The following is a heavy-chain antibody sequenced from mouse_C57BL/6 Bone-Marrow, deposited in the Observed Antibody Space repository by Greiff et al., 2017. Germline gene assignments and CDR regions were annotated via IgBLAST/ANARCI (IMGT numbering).Heavy chain of an antibody. CDR2: IWTGGGT. Sequence: VQLVESGPGLVAPSQSLSITCTVSGFSLTSYAISWVRQPPGKGLEWLGVIWTGGGTNYNSALKSKLSISKDNSKSQVFLKMNSLQTDDTARYXCARNLGLLLRPYYYAMDYWGQGTSVTVSS. D-gene: IGHD1-1*01. CDR1: GFSLTSYA. V-gene: IGHV2-9-1*01. J-gene: IGHJ4*01. CDR3: ARNLGLLLRPYYYAMDY.